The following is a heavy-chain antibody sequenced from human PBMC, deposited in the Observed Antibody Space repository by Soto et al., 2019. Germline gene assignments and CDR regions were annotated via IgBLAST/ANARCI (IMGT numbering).Heavy chain of an antibody. CDR3: ARRRDGTYALDY. D-gene: IGHD1-26*01. CDR1: GFSLSTNGVG. J-gene: IGHJ4*02. Sequence: QITLKESGPTLVKPTQTLTLTCTFSGFSLSTNGVGVGWIRQPPGKALEWLALIYWDGDKRCSPSLRSRLTLTKDTSKNQVVLTMTNMDPVDTATYYCARRRDGTYALDYWGQGTLVTVAS. CDR2: IYWDGDK. V-gene: IGHV2-5*02.